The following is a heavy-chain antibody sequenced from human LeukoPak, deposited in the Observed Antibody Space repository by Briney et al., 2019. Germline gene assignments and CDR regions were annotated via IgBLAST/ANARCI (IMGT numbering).Heavy chain of an antibody. CDR2: ISAYNGNT. V-gene: IGHV1-18*01. D-gene: IGHD3-10*01. Sequence: ASVKVSCKASGYTFTSYGISWVRQAPGQGLEWMGWISAYNGNTNYAQKLQGRVTMTTDTSTSTAYMELRSLRSDDTAVYYCARKGSCYGSGSYPNWFDPWGQGTLVTVSS. CDR1: GYTFTSYG. J-gene: IGHJ5*02. CDR3: ARKGSCYGSGSYPNWFDP.